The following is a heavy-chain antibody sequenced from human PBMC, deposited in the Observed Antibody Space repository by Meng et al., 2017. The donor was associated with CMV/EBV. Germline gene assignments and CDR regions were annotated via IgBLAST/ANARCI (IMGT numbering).Heavy chain of an antibody. D-gene: IGHD6-13*01. V-gene: IGHV1-2*02. Sequence: ASVKVSCKASGCTFTGYYMHWVRQAPGQGLEWMGWINPNSGGTNYAQKFQGRVTMTRDTSISTAYMELSRLRSDDTAVYYCASHVYSSSWYTHYYYYYGMDVWGQGTTVTVSS. J-gene: IGHJ6*02. CDR2: INPNSGGT. CDR3: ASHVYSSSWYTHYYYYYGMDV. CDR1: GCTFTGYY.